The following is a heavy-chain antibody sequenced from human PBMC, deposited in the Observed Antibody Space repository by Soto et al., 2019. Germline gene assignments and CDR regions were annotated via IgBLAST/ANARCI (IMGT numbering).Heavy chain of an antibody. CDR3: ATAQYNVLTGYYLPTDY. CDR2: IYYSGST. Sequence: LSLTCTVSGGSIRSGGYYWTWIRQHPGKGLEWIGYIYYSGSTYYNPSLKSRVTISIDTSKNQFSLKLSSVTAAETAVYYCATAQYNVLTGYYLPTDYWGQGTLVTVSS. D-gene: IGHD3-9*01. V-gene: IGHV4-31*03. CDR1: GGSIRSGGYY. J-gene: IGHJ4*02.